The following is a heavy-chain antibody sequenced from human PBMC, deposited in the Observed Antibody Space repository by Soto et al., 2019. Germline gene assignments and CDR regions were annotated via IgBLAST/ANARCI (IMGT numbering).Heavy chain of an antibody. J-gene: IGHJ6*02. CDR3: ARGIVGATQYYGMDV. V-gene: IGHV3-21*01. CDR1: GFTFSSYS. CDR2: ISSSSSYI. Sequence: LRLSCAASGFTFSSYSMNWVRQAPGKGLEWVSSISSSSSYIYYADSVKGRFTISRDNAKNSLYLQMNSLRAEDTAVYYCARGIVGATQYYGMDVWGQGTTVTVSS. D-gene: IGHD1-26*01.